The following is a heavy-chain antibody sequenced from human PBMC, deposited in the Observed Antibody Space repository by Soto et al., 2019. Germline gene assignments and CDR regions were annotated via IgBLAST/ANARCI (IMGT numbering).Heavy chain of an antibody. CDR1: GFTFSDHY. D-gene: IGHD4-17*01. Sequence: DVQLVESGGGLVQPGGSLRLSCAASGFTFSDHYMDWVRQAPGKGLEWVGRVRKKVNSYTTQYAASVKGRFTVSRDDSKNSLYLQMNSLKTEDTAVYYCAKVVGDHGWTLGSWGQGTLVTVSS. CDR3: AKVVGDHGWTLGS. J-gene: IGHJ5*02. CDR2: VRKKVNSYTT. V-gene: IGHV3-72*01.